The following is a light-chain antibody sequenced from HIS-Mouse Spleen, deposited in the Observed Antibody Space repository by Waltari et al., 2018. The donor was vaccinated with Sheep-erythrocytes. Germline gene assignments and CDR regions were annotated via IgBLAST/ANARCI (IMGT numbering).Light chain of an antibody. CDR1: QDISNY. Sequence: DIQMTQSPSSLSASVGDRVTITCQASQDISNYLNWYQQKPGKAPKLLKYEASNLEKGVPSRLSGSGSGTDFTFTISSLQPEDIATYYCQQYDNLFTFGPGTKVDIK. V-gene: IGKV1-33*01. CDR3: QQYDNLFT. J-gene: IGKJ3*01. CDR2: EAS.